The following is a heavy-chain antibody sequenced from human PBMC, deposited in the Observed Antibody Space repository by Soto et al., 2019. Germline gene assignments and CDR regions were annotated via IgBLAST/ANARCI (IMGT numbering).Heavy chain of an antibody. J-gene: IGHJ4*02. D-gene: IGHD2-8*01. CDR3: ARVVDGVSGADY. Sequence: GGSLRLSCEASGFTFSTYNMIWVRQAPGKGLEWVSYINIGSSSIYADSVKGRFTISRDNARNSLYLQMSSLRDEDTAVYYCARVVDGVSGADYWGQGTLVTVSS. CDR2: INIGSSSI. CDR1: GFTFSTYN. V-gene: IGHV3-48*02.